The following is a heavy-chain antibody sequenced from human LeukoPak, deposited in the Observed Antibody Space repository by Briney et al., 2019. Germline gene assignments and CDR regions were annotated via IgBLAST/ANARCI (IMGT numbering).Heavy chain of an antibody. D-gene: IGHD6-13*01. CDR1: GFTFSSYA. J-gene: IGHJ4*02. CDR3: ARRSSSWPDY. CDR2: ISGSGGST. V-gene: IGHV3-23*01. Sequence: GWSLRLSCPSSGFTFSSYAMNWVRQAPGKGLEWVSAISGSGGSTYYADSVKGRFTISRDNSKNTLYLQMNSLRAEDTAVYYCARRSSSWPDYWGQGTLVTVSS.